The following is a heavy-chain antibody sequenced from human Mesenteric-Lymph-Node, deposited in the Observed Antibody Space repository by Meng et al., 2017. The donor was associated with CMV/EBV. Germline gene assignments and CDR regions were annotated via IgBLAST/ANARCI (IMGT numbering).Heavy chain of an antibody. CDR2: IGTAGDT. CDR3: ARDVIYAFDV. Sequence: GGSLRLSCAASGFTFSSYDMHWVRQATGKGLEWVSAIGTAGDTYYPGSVKGRFTFSRDNAKNSLSLQMHSLTAEDTAVYYCARDVIYAFDVWGQGTMVTVSS. D-gene: IGHD2/OR15-2a*01. V-gene: IGHV3-13*01. J-gene: IGHJ3*01. CDR1: GFTFSSYD.